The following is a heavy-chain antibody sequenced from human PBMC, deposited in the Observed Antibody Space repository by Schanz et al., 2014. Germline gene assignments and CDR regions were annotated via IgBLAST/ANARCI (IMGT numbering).Heavy chain of an antibody. CDR1: GYTFTSDS. V-gene: IGHV1-46*01. CDR3: TRGGYSYALSAFDI. D-gene: IGHD5-18*01. CDR2: INPSGGST. J-gene: IGHJ3*02. Sequence: QVQLVQSGAEVKKPGASVKVSCKASGYTFTSDSMHWVRQAPGQGLEWMGMINPSGGSTTYAQKFQGRVTMTRDTSTSTAYMELRSLRSDDTALYYCTRGGYSYALSAFDIWGQGTMVTVSS.